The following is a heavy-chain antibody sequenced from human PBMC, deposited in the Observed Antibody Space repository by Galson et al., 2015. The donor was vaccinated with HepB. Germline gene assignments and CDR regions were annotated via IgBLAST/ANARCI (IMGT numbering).Heavy chain of an antibody. D-gene: IGHD3-10*01. CDR1: GGTFSNYT. J-gene: IGHJ6*02. CDR2: IIPILGIA. Sequence: SVKVSCKASGGTFSNYTISWVRQAPGQGLEWMGRIIPILGIANYAQKFQGRVTITADKSTSTAYMELSSLRSEDTAVYYCARGEDYGSGSYWGDGGSYGMDVWGQGTTVTVSS. CDR3: ARGEDYGSGSYWGDGGSYGMDV. V-gene: IGHV1-69*02.